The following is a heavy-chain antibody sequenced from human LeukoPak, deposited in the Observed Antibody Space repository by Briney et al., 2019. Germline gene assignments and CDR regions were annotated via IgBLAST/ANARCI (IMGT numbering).Heavy chain of an antibody. CDR3: ARDPGGSYLDY. CDR1: GFTFSSYS. Sequence: GGSLRLSCAASGFTFSSYSMNWVRQAPGKGLEWVSAISGSGGSTYYADSVKGRFTISRDNSKNTLYLQMNSLRAEDTAVYYCARDPGGSYLDYWGQGTLVTVSS. D-gene: IGHD1-26*01. J-gene: IGHJ4*02. V-gene: IGHV3-23*01. CDR2: ISGSGGST.